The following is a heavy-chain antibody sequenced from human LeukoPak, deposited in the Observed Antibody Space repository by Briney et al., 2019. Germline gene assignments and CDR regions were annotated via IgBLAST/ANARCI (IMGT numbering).Heavy chain of an antibody. D-gene: IGHD6-19*01. V-gene: IGHV3-30*02. CDR3: AKDRGIAVAGTSLTGDY. J-gene: IGHJ4*02. Sequence: DSVKGRFTISRDNSKKTLYLQMDSLRAEDTAVYYCAKDRGIAVAGTSLTGDYWGQGTLVTVSS.